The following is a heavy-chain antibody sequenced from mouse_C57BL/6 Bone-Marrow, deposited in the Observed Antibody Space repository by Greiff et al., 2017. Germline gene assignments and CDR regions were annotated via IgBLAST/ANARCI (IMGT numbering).Heavy chain of an antibody. CDR1: GYTFTSYW. V-gene: IGHV1-64*01. CDR2: IHPNSGST. J-gene: IGHJ3*01. Sequence: QVQLQQSGAELVKPGASVKLSCKASGYTFTSYWMHWVKQRPGQGLEWIGMIHPNSGSTNYNEKFKSKATLTVDKSSSTAYMQLSSLTSEDSAVYYCARERLGREGFAYWGQGTLVTVSA. D-gene: IGHD4-1*01. CDR3: ARERLGREGFAY.